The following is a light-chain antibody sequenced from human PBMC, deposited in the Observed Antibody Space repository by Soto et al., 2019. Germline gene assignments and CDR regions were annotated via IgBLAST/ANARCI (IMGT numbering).Light chain of an antibody. J-gene: IGKJ3*01. CDR1: QSVSSN. CDR2: GAS. Sequence: EIVMTQSPATLSVSPGERATLSCRASQSVSSNLAWYQQKPGQAPRLLIYGASTRATGIPARFSGSGSGTEFTLTISSLQSEDFAVYYCQQYNKWPPVFGPGTKVDIK. CDR3: QQYNKWPPV. V-gene: IGKV3-15*01.